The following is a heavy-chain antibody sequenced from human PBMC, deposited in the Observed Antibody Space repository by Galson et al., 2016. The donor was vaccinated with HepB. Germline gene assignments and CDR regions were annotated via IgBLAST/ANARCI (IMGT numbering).Heavy chain of an antibody. D-gene: IGHD6-19*01. J-gene: IGHJ3*02. CDR1: GFTVSRYY. CDR3: ARDYPGSSGIVGTFDI. Sequence: SLRLSCAASGFTVSRYYMSWVRQAPGKGLEWVSVIYSGGGTFYADSVKGRFTISRDNSRNTLYVQMNNLRAVDTAVYYCARDYPGSSGIVGTFDIWGQGTMVAVSS. V-gene: IGHV3-53*01. CDR2: IYSGGGT.